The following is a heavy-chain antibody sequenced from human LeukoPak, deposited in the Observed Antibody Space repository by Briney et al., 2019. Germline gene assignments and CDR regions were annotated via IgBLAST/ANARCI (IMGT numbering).Heavy chain of an antibody. CDR2: IKSKADGGTT. V-gene: IGHV3-15*01. CDR3: TTAVAATGFDY. J-gene: IGHJ4*02. CDR1: GFTFSNAW. Sequence: PGGSLRLSCAASGFTFSNAWMSWVRQAPGKGLEWVGRIKSKADGGTTDYAAPVKGRFTISRDDSKNTLYLQMNSLKTEDTALYYCTTAVAATGFDYWGQGTLVAVSS. D-gene: IGHD2-15*01.